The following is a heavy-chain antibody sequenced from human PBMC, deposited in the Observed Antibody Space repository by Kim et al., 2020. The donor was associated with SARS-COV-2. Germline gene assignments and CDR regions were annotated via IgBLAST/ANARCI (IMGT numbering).Heavy chain of an antibody. CDR1: GGTFSSYA. V-gene: IGHV1-69*13. D-gene: IGHD2-2*01. Sequence: SVKVSCKASGGTFSSYAISWVRQAPGQGLEWMGGIIPIFGTANYAQKFQGRVTITADESTSTAYMELSSLRSEDTAVYYCAREWSTCSSTSCLSPYFDYWGQGTLVTVSS. CDR2: IIPIFGTA. CDR3: AREWSTCSSTSCLSPYFDY. J-gene: IGHJ4*02.